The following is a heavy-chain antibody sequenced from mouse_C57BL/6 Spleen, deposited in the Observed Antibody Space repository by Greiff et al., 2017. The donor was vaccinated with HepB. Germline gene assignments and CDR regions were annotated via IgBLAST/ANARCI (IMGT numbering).Heavy chain of an antibody. D-gene: IGHD1-1*01. CDR1: GYTFTDYE. J-gene: IGHJ4*01. CDR2: IDPETGGT. CDR3: TIYYGSSDDYYAMDY. Sequence: QVQLQQSGAELVRPGASVTLSCKASGYTFTDYEMHWVKQTPVHGLEWIGAIDPETGGTAYNQKFKGKAILTADKSSSTADMELRSLTSEDSAVYYCTIYYGSSDDYYAMDYWGQGTSVTVSS. V-gene: IGHV1-15*01.